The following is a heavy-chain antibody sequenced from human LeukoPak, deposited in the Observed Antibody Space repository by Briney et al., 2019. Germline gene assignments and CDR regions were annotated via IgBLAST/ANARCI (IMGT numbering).Heavy chain of an antibody. Sequence: GGSLRLSCAASGFTFKDYNMHWVRQAPGKGLEWGSLISGNGGSTFYADSVKGRFTISRDNSKNSLYLQMNSLRTDDTALYYCAKEEVSGWSEADYWGQGTLVTVSS. CDR3: AKEEVSGWSEADY. J-gene: IGHJ4*02. D-gene: IGHD6-19*01. CDR1: GFTFKDYN. CDR2: ISGNGGST. V-gene: IGHV3-43*01.